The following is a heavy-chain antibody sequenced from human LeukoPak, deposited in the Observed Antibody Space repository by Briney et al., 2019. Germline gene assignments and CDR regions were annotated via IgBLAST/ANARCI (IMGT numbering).Heavy chain of an antibody. Sequence: GGSLRLSCAASGFTFSGSAMHWVRQASGKGLEWVGRIRSKANSYATAYAASVKGRFTISSDDSKNTAYLQMNSLKTEDTAVYYCTSSYYYDSRVSFDYWGQGTLVTVSS. V-gene: IGHV3-73*01. J-gene: IGHJ4*02. CDR2: IRSKANSYAT. CDR1: GFTFSGSA. CDR3: TSSYYYDSRVSFDY. D-gene: IGHD3-22*01.